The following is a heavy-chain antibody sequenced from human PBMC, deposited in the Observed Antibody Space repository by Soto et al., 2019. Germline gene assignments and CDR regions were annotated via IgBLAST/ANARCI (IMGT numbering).Heavy chain of an antibody. Sequence: QVQLVQSGAEVKKPGASVKVSCKASGYTFTNYDINWVRQATGQGLEWVGWMTPISGDTGYAQNFQDRVTMTRDTPRSTSYLELNSLTSEDTAVYYCARNLYNTGSFDHWGQGTLVTVSS. CDR1: GYTFTNYD. J-gene: IGHJ4*02. CDR2: MTPISGDT. V-gene: IGHV1-8*02. D-gene: IGHD3-10*01. CDR3: ARNLYNTGSFDH.